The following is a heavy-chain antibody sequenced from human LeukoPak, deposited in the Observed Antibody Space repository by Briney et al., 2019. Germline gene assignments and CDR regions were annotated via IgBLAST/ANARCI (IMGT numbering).Heavy chain of an antibody. CDR2: INPSGGST. Sequence: ASVKVSCKASGGTFTSYYMHWVRQAPGQGLEWMGIINPSGGSTSYAQRFQGRVTMTRDTSTSTVYMELSSLRSEDTAVYYCARDLGRLQFWFDPWGQGTLVTVSS. V-gene: IGHV1-46*01. J-gene: IGHJ5*01. D-gene: IGHD5-24*01. CDR1: GGTFTSYY. CDR3: ARDLGRLQFWFDP.